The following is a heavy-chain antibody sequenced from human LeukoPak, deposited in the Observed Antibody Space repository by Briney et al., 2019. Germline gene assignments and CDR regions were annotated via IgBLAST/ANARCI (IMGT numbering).Heavy chain of an antibody. Sequence: GGSLRLSCAASGFSVSRNYMSWVRQAPGKGLEWVANIKQDGSNKYYADSVKGRFTISRDNSKNTLYLQMNSLRAEDTAVYYCARESRDIVVVVAATFLDYWGQGTLVTVSS. CDR1: GFSVSRNY. J-gene: IGHJ4*02. V-gene: IGHV3-7*01. D-gene: IGHD2-15*01. CDR2: IKQDGSNK. CDR3: ARESRDIVVVVAATFLDY.